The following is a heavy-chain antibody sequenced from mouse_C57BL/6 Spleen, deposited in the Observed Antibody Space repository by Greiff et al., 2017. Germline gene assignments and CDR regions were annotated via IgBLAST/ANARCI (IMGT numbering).Heavy chain of an antibody. J-gene: IGHJ4*01. V-gene: IGHV1-9*01. CDR3: ARSDPVAYAMDY. Sequence: QVQLQQPGAELVKPGASVKLSCKASGYTFTGYWIEWVKQRPGHGLEWIGEILPGSGSTNYNEKFKDKATFTADTYSNTDYMQLSSLTTEDTAIYYCARSDPVAYAMDYWGQGTSVTVAS. CDR2: ILPGSGST. CDR1: GYTFTGYW.